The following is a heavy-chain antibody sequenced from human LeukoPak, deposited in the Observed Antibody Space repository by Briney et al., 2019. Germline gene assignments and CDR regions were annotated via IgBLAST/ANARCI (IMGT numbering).Heavy chain of an antibody. V-gene: IGHV1-2*02. D-gene: IGHD2-8*01. CDR2: INPNSGGT. CDR3: ARSPYYCTNGVCLYFDY. Sequence: ASVKVSCKASGYTFTGYYMHWVRQAPGQGLEWMGWINPNSGGTNYAQKFQGRVTMTRDTSISTAYMELSGLRSDDTAVYYCARSPYYCTNGVCLYFDYWGQGTLVTVSS. CDR1: GYTFTGYY. J-gene: IGHJ4*02.